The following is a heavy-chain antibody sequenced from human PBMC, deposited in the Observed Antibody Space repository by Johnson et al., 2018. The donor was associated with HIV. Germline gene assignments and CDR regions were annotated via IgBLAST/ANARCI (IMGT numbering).Heavy chain of an antibody. Sequence: QVQLVESGGGVVQPGRSLRLSCAASGFTFSTYAIHWVRQAPGKGLEWVAIISYDGSTKYYADSVKGRFTISRDNSKNTLYLQMDSLRAEDTALYYCAKDLRLSSGQWLVQGGAFDIWGQGTMVTVSS. CDR1: GFTFSTYA. CDR2: ISYDGSTK. V-gene: IGHV3-30-3*01. D-gene: IGHD6-19*01. CDR3: AKDLRLSSGQWLVQGGAFDI. J-gene: IGHJ3*02.